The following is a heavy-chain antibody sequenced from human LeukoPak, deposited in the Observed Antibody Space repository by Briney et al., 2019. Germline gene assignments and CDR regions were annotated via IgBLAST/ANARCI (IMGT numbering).Heavy chain of an antibody. D-gene: IGHD2-15*01. CDR2: IYYSGST. CDR1: GGSLSGYY. V-gene: IGHV4-59*01. CDR3: ARAPCSGGSCYPPDH. Sequence: SETLSLTCTVSGGSLSGYYWSWLRQPPGKGLEWFGYIYYSGSTNYNPSLKSRVTISVDTSKNQFSLRLSSVTAADTAVYYCARAPCSGGSCYPPDHWGQGTLVTVSS. J-gene: IGHJ4*02.